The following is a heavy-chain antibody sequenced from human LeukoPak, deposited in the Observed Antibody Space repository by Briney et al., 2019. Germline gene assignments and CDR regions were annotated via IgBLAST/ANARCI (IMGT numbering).Heavy chain of an antibody. Sequence: SETLSLTCTVSGGSISSYYYSWIRQPAGKGLEWIGRIHTSGITNYNPSLKSRVTMSVDTSKNQFFLKLSSVTAADTAVYYCARDITPYYYMDVWGKGTTVTVSS. D-gene: IGHD3-10*01. CDR1: GGSISSYY. V-gene: IGHV4-4*07. J-gene: IGHJ6*03. CDR3: ARDITPYYYMDV. CDR2: IHTSGIT.